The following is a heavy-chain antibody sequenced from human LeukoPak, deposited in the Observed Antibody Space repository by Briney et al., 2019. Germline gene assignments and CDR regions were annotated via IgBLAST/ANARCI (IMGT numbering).Heavy chain of an antibody. Sequence: PGGSLRLFCAASGFTFSNAWMSWVRQAPGKGMEWVGRIKSKTDGGTTDYAAPVKGRFTISRDDSKNTLYLQMNSLKTEDIAVYYCTTTAMARRTDYWGQGTLVTVSS. D-gene: IGHD5-18*01. J-gene: IGHJ4*02. V-gene: IGHV3-15*01. CDR2: IKSKTDGGTT. CDR1: GFTFSNAW. CDR3: TTTAMARRTDY.